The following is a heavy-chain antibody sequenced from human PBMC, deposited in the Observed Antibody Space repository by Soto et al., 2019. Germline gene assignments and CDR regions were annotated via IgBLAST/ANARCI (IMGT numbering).Heavy chain of an antibody. Sequence: EVQLLESVGGLVQPGGSLRLSCAASGFTFSSYAMSWVRQAPGKGLEWVSAISGSGGTIYYADSVKGRFTFSRDNSKNTLYLQMNSLRAEDTAVYYCAKTANGWFSAFDIWGQGTMVTVSS. V-gene: IGHV3-23*01. CDR3: AKTANGWFSAFDI. J-gene: IGHJ3*02. D-gene: IGHD6-19*01. CDR1: GFTFSSYA. CDR2: ISGSGGTI.